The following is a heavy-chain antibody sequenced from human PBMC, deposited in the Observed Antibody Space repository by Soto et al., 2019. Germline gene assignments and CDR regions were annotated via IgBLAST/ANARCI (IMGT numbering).Heavy chain of an antibody. V-gene: IGHV1-18*04. J-gene: IGHJ6*02. CDR3: ERDVFRGDYGMDV. CDR1: GSTFTSYG. Sequence: QVQLGQSGAEVKKPGASVKVSCKPSGSTFTSYGSSWVRQAPGQGLEWMGWIRAYNGNTNYAQKLQGRVTMTTDTSTSKAYRELRSLRADETAVYYCERDVFRGDYGMDVLGQGRTVTVSS. CDR2: IRAYNGNT. D-gene: IGHD2-21*01.